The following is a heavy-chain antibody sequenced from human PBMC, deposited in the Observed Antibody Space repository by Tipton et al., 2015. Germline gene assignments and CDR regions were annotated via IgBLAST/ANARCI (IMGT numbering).Heavy chain of an antibody. D-gene: IGHD6-13*01. CDR3: ARRFSHSSSWTFDY. V-gene: IGHV4-39*07. Sequence: TLSLTCTVSGGSVNSANYYWSWIRQPPGKGLEWIGSISHSGNTYYNPSLKSRVTMSRDTSKNQFSLKLTSVTAADTAVYYCARRFSHSSSWTFDYWGQGTLVTVSS. J-gene: IGHJ4*02. CDR2: ISHSGNT. CDR1: GGSVNSANYY.